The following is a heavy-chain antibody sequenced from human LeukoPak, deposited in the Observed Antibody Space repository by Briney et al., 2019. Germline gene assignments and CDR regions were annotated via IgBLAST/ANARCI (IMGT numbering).Heavy chain of an antibody. Sequence: SETLRLTCTVSGGSVSSGSYYWSWIRQPPGKGLEWVGYSYCSGSTNYNPSLKSRVTISVGTSKNQFSLKLSSVTAADTAVYYCARRGRYGYRYGSFDYWGQGTLVTVSS. D-gene: IGHD5-18*01. V-gene: IGHV4-61*01. CDR1: GGSVSSGSYY. CDR2: SYCSGST. J-gene: IGHJ4*02. CDR3: ARRGRYGYRYGSFDY.